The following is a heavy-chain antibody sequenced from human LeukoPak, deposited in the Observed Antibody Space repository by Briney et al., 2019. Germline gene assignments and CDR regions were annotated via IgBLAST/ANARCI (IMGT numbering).Heavy chain of an antibody. CDR2: IYSGGST. J-gene: IGHJ4*02. Sequence: GGSLRLSCAASGFTVSSNYMSWVRQAPGKGLEWVSVIYSGGSTYYADSVKGRFTISRDTSKNTVFLQMNSLGADDTAVYYCARARHLDYWGQGTLVTVSS. D-gene: IGHD1-1*01. V-gene: IGHV3-53*01. CDR3: ARARHLDY. CDR1: GFTVSSNY.